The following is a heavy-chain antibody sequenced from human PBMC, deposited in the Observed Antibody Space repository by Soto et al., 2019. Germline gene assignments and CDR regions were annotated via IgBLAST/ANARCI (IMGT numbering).Heavy chain of an antibody. CDR2: IHHSGIT. D-gene: IGHD3-10*01. Sequence: SETLSLTCTVSGDSLSTDYWWSWVRQPPGKGLEWIGEIHHSGITNYIQSVRSRVTMSVDKSNNQVSLELTSVAAADTVVYYCARGIPYCSVYWGQGLLVTVSS. V-gene: IGHV4-4*02. CDR3: ARGIPYCSVY. CDR1: GDSLSTDYW. J-gene: IGHJ4*02.